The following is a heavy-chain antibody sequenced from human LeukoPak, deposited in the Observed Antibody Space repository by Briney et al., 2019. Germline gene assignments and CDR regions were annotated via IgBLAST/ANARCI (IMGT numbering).Heavy chain of an antibody. D-gene: IGHD1-26*01. Sequence: GGSLRLSCAASGFTFSSYSMNWVRQAPGKGLEWVSPISSSSSYIYYADSVKGRFTTSRDNAKNSLYLQMNSLRAEDTAVYYCARDLGGSYVDWGQGTLVTVSS. CDR2: ISSSSSYI. V-gene: IGHV3-21*01. CDR3: ARDLGGSYVD. CDR1: GFTFSSYS. J-gene: IGHJ4*02.